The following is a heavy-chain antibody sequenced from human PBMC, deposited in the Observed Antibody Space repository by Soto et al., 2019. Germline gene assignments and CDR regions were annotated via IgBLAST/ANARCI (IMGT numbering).Heavy chain of an antibody. CDR3: ARPGGSGWLYGMDV. V-gene: IGHV3-74*01. CDR2: INSDGSST. Sequence: LRLSCAVSGFTFSRYWMHWVRQAPGKGLVWVSRINSDGSSTSYADSVKGRFTISRDNAKNTLFLQMNSLRAEDTAVYYCARPGGSGWLYGMDVRGQGTTVTVSS. D-gene: IGHD6-19*01. J-gene: IGHJ6*02. CDR1: GFTFSRYW.